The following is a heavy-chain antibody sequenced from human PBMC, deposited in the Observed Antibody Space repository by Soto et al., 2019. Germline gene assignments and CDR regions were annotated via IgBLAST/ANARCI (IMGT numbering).Heavy chain of an antibody. CDR1: GFIFSDCT. J-gene: IGHJ6*02. CDR3: ARDHGGSTWFVGVYYFFGMDV. V-gene: IGHV3-48*02. CDR2: ISSSGGAI. D-gene: IGHD6-13*01. Sequence: GGSLRLSCAASGFIFSDCTMTWVRQAPGRGLEFVSHISSSGGAIFYAESVKGRFTVSRDNAKNSLYLQMNSLRDEDTAVYFWARDHGGSTWFVGVYYFFGMDVWGQGTAVTVSS.